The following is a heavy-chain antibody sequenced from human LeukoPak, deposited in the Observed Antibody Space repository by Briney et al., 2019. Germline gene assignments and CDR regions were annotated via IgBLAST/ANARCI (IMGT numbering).Heavy chain of an antibody. CDR1: GGSISSYY. Sequence: SETLSPTCTVSGGSISSYYWSWIRQPPGKGLEWIGYIYYSGSTNYNPSLKSRVTISVDTSKNQFSLKLSSVTAADTAVYYCARGRLGLMDVWGQGTTVTVSS. CDR3: ARGRLGLMDV. J-gene: IGHJ6*02. CDR2: IYYSGST. V-gene: IGHV4-59*01. D-gene: IGHD3-16*01.